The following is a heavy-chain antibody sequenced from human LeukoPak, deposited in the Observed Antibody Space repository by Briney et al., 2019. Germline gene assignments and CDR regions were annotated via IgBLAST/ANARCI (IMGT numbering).Heavy chain of an antibody. CDR1: GYTFTGYY. V-gene: IGHV1-2*02. CDR3: ARDSRVSTGWPYYFDH. Sequence: ASVKVSCKASGYTFTGYYIHWVRQAPGQGLECMGWINPNSGGTNYAQRFRGRVTMTRDTSITTVYMELSSLESDGTAVYYCARDSRVSTGWPYYFDHWGQGTLVTVCS. CDR2: INPNSGGT. D-gene: IGHD6-19*01. J-gene: IGHJ4*02.